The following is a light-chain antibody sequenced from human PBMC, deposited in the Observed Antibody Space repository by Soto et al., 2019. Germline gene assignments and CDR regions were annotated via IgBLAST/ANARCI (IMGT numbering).Light chain of an antibody. CDR1: NIGSKS. V-gene: IGLV3-21*02. J-gene: IGLJ1*01. Sequence: SYELPQPPSVSVAPGQTAKITCGENNIGSKSVHWYQQKPGQAPVLVVYDDRDRPSGIPERFSGSNSGNTATLTISRVEAGDEADYYCQVWDSNSDHYVLGTATKV. CDR3: QVWDSNSDHYV. CDR2: DDR.